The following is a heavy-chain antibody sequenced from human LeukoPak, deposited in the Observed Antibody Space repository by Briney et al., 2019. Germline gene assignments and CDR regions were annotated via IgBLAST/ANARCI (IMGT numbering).Heavy chain of an antibody. V-gene: IGHV3-53*01. D-gene: IGHD2-2*02. CDR1: GVTVSSDY. J-gene: IGHJ4*02. CDR2: IYSGGST. CDR3: ASLRGYCSSTSCYNY. Sequence: GGSLRLSCAASGVTVSSDYMCGVRQTPGGGLWWVSVIYSGGSTYYADSVKGRFTISRDNSKNTLYLQMNSLRAEDTAVYYCASLRGYCSSTSCYNYWGQGTLVTVSS.